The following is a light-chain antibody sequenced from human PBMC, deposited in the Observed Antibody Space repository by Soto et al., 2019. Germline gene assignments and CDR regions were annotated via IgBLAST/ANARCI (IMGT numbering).Light chain of an antibody. CDR2: DTS. CDR1: QSVSNSY. Sequence: VLTQSPVTLSLSPGESATLSCRASQSVSNSYVAWYQQKSGQAPRLLIYDTSSRVTGIPDRFSGSGSGTDFTLTISRLEPEDFAVFYCQQYGTSEIIFGQGTRLEIK. CDR3: QQYGTSEII. V-gene: IGKV3-20*01. J-gene: IGKJ5*01.